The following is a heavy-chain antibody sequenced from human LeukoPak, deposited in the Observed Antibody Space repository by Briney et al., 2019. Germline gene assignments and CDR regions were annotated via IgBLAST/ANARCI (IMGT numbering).Heavy chain of an antibody. CDR1: GGSISSYY. CDR3: ARVRYSSSWYSYVNWFDP. Sequence: SETLSLTCTVSGGSISSYYWSWIRQPPGKGLEWIGYIYYSGSTNYNPSLKSRVTISVDTSKNQFSLKLSSVTAADTAVYYCARVRYSSSWYSYVNWFDPWGQGTLVTVSS. D-gene: IGHD6-13*01. V-gene: IGHV4-59*01. CDR2: IYYSGST. J-gene: IGHJ5*02.